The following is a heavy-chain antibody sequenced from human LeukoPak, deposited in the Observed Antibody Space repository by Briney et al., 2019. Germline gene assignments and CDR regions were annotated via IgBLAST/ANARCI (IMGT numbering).Heavy chain of an antibody. Sequence: ASVKVSCEASGYTFTSYGISWVRQAPGQGLEWMGWISAYNGNTNYAQKLQGRVTMTTDTSTSTAYMELRSLRSDDTAVYYCARAANYDILTGYFSSYYCYGMDVWGQGTTVTVSS. CDR3: ARAANYDILTGYFSSYYCYGMDV. CDR2: ISAYNGNT. CDR1: GYTFTSYG. D-gene: IGHD3-9*01. J-gene: IGHJ6*02. V-gene: IGHV1-18*01.